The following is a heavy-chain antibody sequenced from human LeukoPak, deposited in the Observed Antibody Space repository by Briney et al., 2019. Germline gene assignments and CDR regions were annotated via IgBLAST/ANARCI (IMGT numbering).Heavy chain of an antibody. Sequence: ASVKVSCKASGYTFTSYGISWVRQAPGQGLEWMGWISAYNGNTNYAQKLQGRVTMTTDTSTSTAYMELRSLRSDDTAVYYCARDFPYYYDSSGYYPTTNYWGQGTLVTVSS. CDR3: ARDFPYYYDSSGYYPTTNY. CDR1: GYTFTSYG. D-gene: IGHD3-22*01. V-gene: IGHV1-18*01. J-gene: IGHJ4*02. CDR2: ISAYNGNT.